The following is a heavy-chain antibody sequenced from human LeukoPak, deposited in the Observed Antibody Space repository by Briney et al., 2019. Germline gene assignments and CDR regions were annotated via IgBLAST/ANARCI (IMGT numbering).Heavy chain of an antibody. CDR3: TRDWGGSCDLCYYYGMDV. CDR1: GYTFTSYY. D-gene: IGHD2-15*01. CDR2: INPSGGST. Sequence: WASVKVSCKASGYTFTSYYMHWVRQAPGQGLEWMGIINPSGGSTSYAQKFQGRVTMTRDKSTSTVYMELSSLRSEDTAVYYSTRDWGGSCDLCYYYGMDVWGKGTTVTVSS. J-gene: IGHJ6*04. V-gene: IGHV1-46*01.